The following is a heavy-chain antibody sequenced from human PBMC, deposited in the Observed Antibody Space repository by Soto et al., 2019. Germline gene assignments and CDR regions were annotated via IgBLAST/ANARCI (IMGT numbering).Heavy chain of an antibody. J-gene: IGHJ4*02. V-gene: IGHV3-23*01. CDR1: GFTFSSYA. D-gene: IGHD5-12*01. CDR3: AKGGRDGYNLDFDY. Sequence: PGGSLRLSCAASGFTFSSYAMSWVRQAPWKGLEWVSAISGSGGSTYYADSVKGRFTISRDNSKNTLYLQMNSLRAEDTAVYYWAKGGRDGYNLDFDYWGQGTLVTVSS. CDR2: ISGSGGST.